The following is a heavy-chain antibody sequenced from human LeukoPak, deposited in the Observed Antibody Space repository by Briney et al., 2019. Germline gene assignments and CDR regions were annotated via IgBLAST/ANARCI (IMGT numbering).Heavy chain of an antibody. J-gene: IGHJ6*03. CDR3: ARAPGPTIFGVVRRYYYYMDV. CDR2: VYSGGST. D-gene: IGHD3-3*01. V-gene: IGHV3-53*01. Sequence: PGGSLRLSCAASGFNVITNYMNWVRQAPGKGLEWVSVVYSGGSTFYADSVKGRFTISRDNSKNSLSLQMNSLRAEDTAVYYCARAPGPTIFGVVRRYYYYMDVWGKGTTVTVSS. CDR1: GFNVITNY.